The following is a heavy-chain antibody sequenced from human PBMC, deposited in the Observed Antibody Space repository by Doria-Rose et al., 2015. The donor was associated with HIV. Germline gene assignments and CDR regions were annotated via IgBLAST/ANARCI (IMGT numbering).Heavy chain of an antibody. D-gene: IGHD6-13*01. V-gene: IGHV2-26*01. Sequence: SGPVLVKPTETLTLTCTVSGVSLSSPGMGVSWIRQPPGKALEWLANIFSDDERSYKTSPQSRLTISSGTSKSQVVLTMPDMDPVDTATYYCARIKSSRWYHKYYFDFWGQGTLVIVSA. CDR1: GVSLSSPGMG. J-gene: IGHJ4*02. CDR3: ARIKSSRWYHKYYFDF. CDR2: IFSDDER.